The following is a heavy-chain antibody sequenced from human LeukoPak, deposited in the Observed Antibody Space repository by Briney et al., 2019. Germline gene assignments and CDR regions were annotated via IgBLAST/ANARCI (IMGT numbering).Heavy chain of an antibody. CDR1: GYTLTELS. J-gene: IGHJ5*02. Sequence: ASVKVSCKVSGYTLTELSMHWVRQAPGKGLEWMGGFDPEDGETIYAQKFQGRVTMTEDTSTDTAYMELSSLRSEDTAVYYCVTHLIAAAGTRWFDPWGQGTLVTVSS. CDR2: FDPEDGET. D-gene: IGHD6-13*01. V-gene: IGHV1-24*01. CDR3: VTHLIAAAGTRWFDP.